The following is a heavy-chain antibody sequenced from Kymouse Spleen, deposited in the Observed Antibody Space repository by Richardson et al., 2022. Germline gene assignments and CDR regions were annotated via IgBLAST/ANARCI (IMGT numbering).Heavy chain of an antibody. CDR1: GFTFDDYA. CDR2: ISWNSGSI. CDR3: AKGAVAGTGYYYYGMDV. J-gene: IGHJ6*02. Sequence: EVQLVESGGGLVQPGRSLRLSCAASGFTFDDYAMHWVRQAPGKGLEWVSGISWNSGSIGYADSVKGRFTISRDNAKNSLYLQMNSLRAEDTALYYCAKGAVAGTGYYYYGMDVWGQGTTVTVSS. V-gene: IGHV3-9*01. D-gene: IGHD6-19*01.